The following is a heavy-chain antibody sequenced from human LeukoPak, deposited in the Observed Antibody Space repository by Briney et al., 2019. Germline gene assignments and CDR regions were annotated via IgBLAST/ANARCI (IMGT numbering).Heavy chain of an antibody. CDR3: ARHATGSYSVPWLDP. CDR2: FSDSGNT. CDR1: GGSISNHY. J-gene: IGHJ5*02. V-gene: IGHV4-59*08. D-gene: IGHD3-10*01. Sequence: TSETLSLTCTVSGGSISNHYWSWIRQPPGRGLEWIGYFSDSGNTIYNPSLKSRVTILGDTSKNQFSLKLSSVTAADTAVYYCARHATGSYSVPWLDPWGQGTLVTVST.